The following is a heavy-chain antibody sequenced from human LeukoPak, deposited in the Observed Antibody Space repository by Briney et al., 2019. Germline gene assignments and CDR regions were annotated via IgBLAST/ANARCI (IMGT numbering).Heavy chain of an antibody. V-gene: IGHV4-30-4*01. CDR3: ARGPYGSGSYY. CDR2: IYYSGTT. D-gene: IGHD3-10*01. Sequence: SQTLSLTCTVSGGSISSGDYYWSWIRQPPGKGLEWIGYIYYSGTTYYNPSLKSRVTISVDTSKNQFSLRLTSVTAADTAVYYCARGPYGSGSYYWGQGTLVTVSS. J-gene: IGHJ4*02. CDR1: GGSISSGDYY.